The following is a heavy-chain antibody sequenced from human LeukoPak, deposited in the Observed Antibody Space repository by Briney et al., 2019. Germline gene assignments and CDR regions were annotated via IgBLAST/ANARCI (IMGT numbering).Heavy chain of an antibody. V-gene: IGHV3-30*18. Sequence: GGSLRLSCEASGFTFTTYAMSWVRQAPGKGLEWVAVISYDGSNKYYADSVKGRFTISGDNSKNTLYLQMNSLRAEDTAVYYCAKDGYCSSTSCPGAREHTEWGQGTLVTVSS. CDR3: AKDGYCSSTSCPGAREHTE. D-gene: IGHD2-2*03. J-gene: IGHJ4*02. CDR2: ISYDGSNK. CDR1: GFTFTTYA.